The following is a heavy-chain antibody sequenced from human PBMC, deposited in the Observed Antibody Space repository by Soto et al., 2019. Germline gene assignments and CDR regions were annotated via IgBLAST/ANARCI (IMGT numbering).Heavy chain of an antibody. J-gene: IGHJ6*04. CDR3: ARDRDYDLWSGLAWGGMDV. Sequence: QVQLVQSGAEVKKPGDSVKVSCKASGYTFTSYGISWVRQAPGQGLEWMGWISAYNGNTNYAQKLQGRVTMTTDTSTSTAYMDLRSLRSDDTAVYYCARDRDYDLWSGLAWGGMDVWGKGTTVTVSS. D-gene: IGHD3-3*01. V-gene: IGHV1-18*01. CDR2: ISAYNGNT. CDR1: GYTFTSYG.